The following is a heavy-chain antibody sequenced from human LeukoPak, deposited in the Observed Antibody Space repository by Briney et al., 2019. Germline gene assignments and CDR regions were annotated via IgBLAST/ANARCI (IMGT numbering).Heavy chain of an antibody. J-gene: IGHJ6*03. V-gene: IGHV4-34*01. CDR1: GGSFSGYY. D-gene: IGHD3-10*01. Sequence: SETLSLTCAVYGGSFSGYYWSWIRQPPRKGLEWIGYIYYSGSTNYNPSLKSRVTISVDTSKNQFSLKLSSVTAADTAVYYCARRVGRWFGERAYYYNYMDVWGKGTTATISS. CDR3: ARRVGRWFGERAYYYNYMDV. CDR2: IYYSGST.